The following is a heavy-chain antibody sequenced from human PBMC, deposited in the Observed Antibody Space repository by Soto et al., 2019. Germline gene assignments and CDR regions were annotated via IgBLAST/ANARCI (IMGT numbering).Heavy chain of an antibody. Sequence: GGSLRLSCAASGFTFSSYAMHWVRQAPGKGLEWVAVISYDGSNKYYADSVKGRFTISRDNSKNTLYLQMNSLRAEDTAVYYCARSPGGYFDYWGQGTLVTVSS. J-gene: IGHJ4*02. CDR2: ISYDGSNK. CDR1: GFTFSSYA. D-gene: IGHD3-10*01. V-gene: IGHV3-30-3*01. CDR3: ARSPGGYFDY.